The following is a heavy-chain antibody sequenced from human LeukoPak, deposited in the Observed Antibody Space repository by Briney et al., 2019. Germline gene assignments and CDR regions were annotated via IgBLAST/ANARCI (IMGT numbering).Heavy chain of an antibody. J-gene: IGHJ5*02. Sequence: GESLKISCKGSGYSFTTYWIGWVRQMPGKGLEWMGIIYPDDSDTRYSPSFQGQVTISADKSISTAYLQWSSLKASDTAMYYCARRGSSSWYGGLSWFDPWGQGTLVTVSS. CDR1: GYSFTTYW. CDR2: IYPDDSDT. D-gene: IGHD6-13*01. CDR3: ARRGSSSWYGGLSWFDP. V-gene: IGHV5-51*01.